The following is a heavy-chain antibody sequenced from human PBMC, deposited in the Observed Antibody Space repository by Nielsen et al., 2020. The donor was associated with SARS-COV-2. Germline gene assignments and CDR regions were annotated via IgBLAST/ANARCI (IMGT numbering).Heavy chain of an antibody. J-gene: IGHJ4*02. CDR1: GYTFTDYY. CDR3: ARGAICVDTAMISGVDY. D-gene: IGHD5-18*01. V-gene: IGHV1-2*06. Sequence: ASVKVSCKASGYTFTDYYVHWVRQAPGQGLEWMGRISPNSGGTNYAQKFQGRVTMTRDTSISTAYMELSRLRSDDTAVYFCARGAICVDTAMISGVDYWGQGALVTVSS. CDR2: ISPNSGGT.